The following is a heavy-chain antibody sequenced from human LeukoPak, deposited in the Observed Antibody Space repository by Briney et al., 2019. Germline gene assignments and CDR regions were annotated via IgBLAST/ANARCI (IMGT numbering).Heavy chain of an antibody. Sequence: GGSLRLSCAASGLTFSSYWMSWVRQAPGKGLEWVANIKQDGSEKYYVDSVKGRFTISRGNAKNSLYLQMNSLRAEDTAVYYCARRQWLVGGFDYWGQGTLVTVSS. CDR3: ARRQWLVGGFDY. J-gene: IGHJ4*02. D-gene: IGHD6-19*01. V-gene: IGHV3-7*01. CDR1: GLTFSSYW. CDR2: IKQDGSEK.